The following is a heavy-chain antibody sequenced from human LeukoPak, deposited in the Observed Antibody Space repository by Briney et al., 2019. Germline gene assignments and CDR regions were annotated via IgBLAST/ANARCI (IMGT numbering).Heavy chain of an antibody. J-gene: IGHJ4*02. V-gene: IGHV3-53*01. Sequence: GGSLRLSCAASGFTVSSNYMSWVRQAPGKGLEWVSVIYSGGSTYYADSVKGRFTISRDNSKNTLYLQMNSLRAEDTAVYYCAKDKSGYSYGYLDYWGQGTLVTVSS. D-gene: IGHD5-18*01. CDR1: GFTVSSNY. CDR3: AKDKSGYSYGYLDY. CDR2: IYSGGST.